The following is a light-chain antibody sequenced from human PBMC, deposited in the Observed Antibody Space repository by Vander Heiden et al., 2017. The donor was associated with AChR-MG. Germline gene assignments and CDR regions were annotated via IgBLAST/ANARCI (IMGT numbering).Light chain of an antibody. V-gene: IGKV3-15*01. CDR3: QQYDNWPLT. J-gene: IGKJ4*01. CDR2: GAS. CDR1: LYINNN. Sequence: EIVMTQSPATLCVSLGSRAALSCRAGLYINNNLAWYQQKPGQAPRLVIYGASTRATCVPARFSGSGSGTEFTLTISSLQSEDFAVYFCQQYDNWPLTFGGGTKVDIK.